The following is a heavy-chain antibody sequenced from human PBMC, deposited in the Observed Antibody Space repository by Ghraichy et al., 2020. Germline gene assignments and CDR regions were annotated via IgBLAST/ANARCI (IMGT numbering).Heavy chain of an antibody. Sequence: GGSLRLSCAGSGFTFEDYAMHWVRQAPGKGLEWVSGISWSSGSIGYVDSVKGRFTISRDNAKNSLYLQMNSLKSEDTAFYFCAMGGGCSGGLCFFHYYGMDVWGQGTTVTVSS. V-gene: IGHV3-9*01. CDR3: AMGGGCSGGLCFFHYYGMDV. J-gene: IGHJ6*02. CDR1: GFTFEDYA. D-gene: IGHD2-8*02. CDR2: ISWSSGSI.